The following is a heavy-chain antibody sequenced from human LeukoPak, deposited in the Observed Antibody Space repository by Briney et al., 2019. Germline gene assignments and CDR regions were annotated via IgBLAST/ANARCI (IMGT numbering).Heavy chain of an antibody. CDR3: SRGSGWLSVY. CDR1: GFTFGDYL. D-gene: IGHD6-19*01. Sequence: GGSLRLSCTASGFTFGDYLMSWFRQAPGKGLEWIGFISGGTTEYAASAKGRFTISRDDSTSIAYLQMNSLTTEDTAVYYCSRGSGWLSVYWGQGTLVTVSS. V-gene: IGHV3-49*03. CDR2: ISGGTT. J-gene: IGHJ4*02.